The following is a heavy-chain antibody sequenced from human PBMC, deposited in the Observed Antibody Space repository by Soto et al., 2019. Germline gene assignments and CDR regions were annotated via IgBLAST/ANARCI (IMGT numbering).Heavy chain of an antibody. D-gene: IGHD1-26*01. CDR3: AREVSGRYYEYHYGLDV. CDR2: ISGYNGNT. J-gene: IGHJ6*02. CDR1: GYTFTSNG. V-gene: IGHV1-18*04. Sequence: ASVKVSCKASGYTFTSNGISWVRQAPGQGLEWMGWISGYNGNTNYAQKLQGRVTMTTDKYTSTAYMELRSLRSDDTAVYYCAREVSGRYYEYHYGLDVWSQGTSVTVSS.